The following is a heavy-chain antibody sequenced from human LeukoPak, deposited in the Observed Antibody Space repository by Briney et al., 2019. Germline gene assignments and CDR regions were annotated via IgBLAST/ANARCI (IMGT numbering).Heavy chain of an antibody. CDR2: IYSGGST. D-gene: IGHD3-22*01. CDR3: ARDRVYYYDSSGYYPDAFDI. V-gene: IGHV3-66*01. Sequence: GGSLRLSCAASGFTVSSNYMSWVRQAPGKGLEWVSVIYSGGSTYYADSVKGRFTISRDNSKNTLYLQMNSLRAEYTAVYYCARDRVYYYDSSGYYPDAFDIWGQGTMVTVSP. CDR1: GFTVSSNY. J-gene: IGHJ3*02.